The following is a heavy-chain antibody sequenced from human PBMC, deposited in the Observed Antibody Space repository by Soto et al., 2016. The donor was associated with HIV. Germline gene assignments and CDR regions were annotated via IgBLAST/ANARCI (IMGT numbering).Heavy chain of an antibody. D-gene: IGHD3-22*01. Sequence: EEQLVESGGGLVQPGGSLRLSCTASGITVTNTYLNWVRQAPGKGLEWVSVIYSDDSTFYADSVRGRLTISRDISKNTLFLQMNSLRAEDTAIYYCARERDYDSSEDGFDMWGQGTMVTVSS. CDR1: GITVTNTY. J-gene: IGHJ3*02. CDR3: ARERDYDSSEDGFDM. V-gene: IGHV3-66*01. CDR2: IYSDDST.